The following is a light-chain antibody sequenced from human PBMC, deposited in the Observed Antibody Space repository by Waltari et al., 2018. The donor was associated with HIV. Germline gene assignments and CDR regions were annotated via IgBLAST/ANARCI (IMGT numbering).Light chain of an antibody. CDR2: VNP. Sequence: QSVLTQPPSVPGAPGQRVTISCTGSSSNIGAGYDVHWYQQFPGSVPRLLIYVNPNRPSGVPDRFSASKSGTSASLAISGLQAEDEADYYCQSYDSSLKVIFGGGTKVTVL. V-gene: IGLV1-40*01. CDR1: SSNIGAGYD. CDR3: QSYDSSLKVI. J-gene: IGLJ2*01.